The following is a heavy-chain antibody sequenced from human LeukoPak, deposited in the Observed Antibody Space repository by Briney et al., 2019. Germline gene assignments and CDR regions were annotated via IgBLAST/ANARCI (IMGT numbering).Heavy chain of an antibody. CDR2: ISGSGSYT. D-gene: IGHD3-22*01. CDR3: ARVRAEYYYDSSGYVDY. V-gene: IGHV3-23*01. CDR1: GFTFSSYA. Sequence: QSGGSLRLSCAASGFTFSSYAMSWVRQAPGKGLEWVSAISGSGSYTYYGDSVKGRFTISRDNSKNTLYLQMNSLRAEDTAVYYCARVRAEYYYDSSGYVDYWGQGTLVTVSS. J-gene: IGHJ4*02.